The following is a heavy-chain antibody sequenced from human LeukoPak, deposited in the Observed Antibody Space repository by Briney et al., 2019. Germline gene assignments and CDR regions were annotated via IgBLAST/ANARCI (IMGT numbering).Heavy chain of an antibody. J-gene: IGHJ5*02. V-gene: IGHV3-49*04. CDR2: IRSKAYGGTT. CDR1: GFTFSSYG. CDR3: TRGNTVVIWFDP. Sequence: GRSLRLSCAASGFTFSSYGMHWVRQAPGKGLEWVGFIRSKAYGGTTEYAASVKGRFTISRDDSKSIAYLQMNSLKTEDTAVYYCTRGNTVVIWFDPWGQGTLVTVSS. D-gene: IGHD4-23*01.